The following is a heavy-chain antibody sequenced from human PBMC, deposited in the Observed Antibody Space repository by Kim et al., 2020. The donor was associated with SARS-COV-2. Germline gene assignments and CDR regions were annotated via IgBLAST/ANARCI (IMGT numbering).Heavy chain of an antibody. D-gene: IGHD3-9*01. CDR1: GFTFSSYT. Sequence: GGSLRLSCAASGFTFSSYTMNWVRQAPGKGLEWVATIYSGGSSKYYADSVKGRFTISRDNSKNTLYLQMNSLRAEDTAVYYCAKHRGYYNYAAFDCWGQGTLVTVSS. V-gene: IGHV3-23*05. CDR3: AKHRGYYNYAAFDC. CDR2: IYSGGSSK. J-gene: IGHJ4*02.